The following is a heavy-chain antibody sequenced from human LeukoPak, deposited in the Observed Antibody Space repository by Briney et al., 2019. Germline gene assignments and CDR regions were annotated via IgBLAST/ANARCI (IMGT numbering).Heavy chain of an antibody. V-gene: IGHV3-74*01. J-gene: IGHJ4*02. CDR1: GFTFSSYW. CDR2: INSDGSIT. D-gene: IGHD3-22*01. CDR3: TTGPGYYDRSGYFDY. Sequence: GGSLRLSCAASGFTFSSYWMHWVRQAPGKGLVWVSRINSDGSITIYADSVKGRFTISRDNAKNTLYLQMNSLKTEDTAVYYCTTGPGYYDRSGYFDYWGQGTLVTVSS.